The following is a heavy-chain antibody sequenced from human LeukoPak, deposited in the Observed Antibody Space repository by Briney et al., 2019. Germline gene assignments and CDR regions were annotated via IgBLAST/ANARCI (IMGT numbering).Heavy chain of an antibody. V-gene: IGHV1-69*04. CDR1: GGTFSSYA. D-gene: IGHD6-13*01. Sequence: SVKVSCKASGGTFSSYAISWVRQAPGQGLEWMGRIIPILSIANYAQKFQGRVTITADKSTSTAYMELSSLRSEDTAVYYCAREEQLDYYYGMDVWGQGTTVTVSS. CDR2: IIPILSIA. CDR3: AREEQLDYYYGMDV. J-gene: IGHJ6*02.